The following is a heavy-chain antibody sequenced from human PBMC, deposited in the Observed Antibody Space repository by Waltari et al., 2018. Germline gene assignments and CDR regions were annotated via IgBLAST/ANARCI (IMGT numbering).Heavy chain of an antibody. Sequence: EVQLVQSGAEVKKPGESLKISCKGSGYSFTRYWICWVRQRPGKGLELMGIIYPGDSDTRYSPSFQGQVTISADKSISTAYLQWSSLKASDTAMYYCARLSYDFWSGYDDYWGQGTLVTVSS. CDR3: ARLSYDFWSGYDDY. J-gene: IGHJ4*02. CDR1: GYSFTRYW. D-gene: IGHD3-3*01. V-gene: IGHV5-51*01. CDR2: IYPGDSDT.